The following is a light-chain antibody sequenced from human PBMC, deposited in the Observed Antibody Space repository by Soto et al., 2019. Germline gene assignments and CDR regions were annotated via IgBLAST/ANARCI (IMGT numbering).Light chain of an antibody. CDR2: AAS. V-gene: IGKV1-16*01. Sequence: IQMTQSPSSLSASVGDRVTITCQATQDIRKYLNWYQQKPGKAPKLLIYAASTLQSGVPSRFSGSGSGTDFTLTISCLQSEDFATYYCQQYYSYPLTFGGGTKVDIK. CDR3: QQYYSYPLT. J-gene: IGKJ4*01. CDR1: QDIRKY.